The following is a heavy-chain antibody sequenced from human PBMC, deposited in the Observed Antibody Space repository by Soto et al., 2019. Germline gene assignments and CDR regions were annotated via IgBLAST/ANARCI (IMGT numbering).Heavy chain of an antibody. J-gene: IGHJ4*02. CDR1: GYRFTDYA. CDR3: AREGAHYTPLDH. D-gene: IGHD2-15*01. Sequence: ASGKVACKASGYRFTDYAMYSVRQAPGQGLEWMGWINVGNGNTGYSRKFQGRVTNARDMSASTAYIEVTSLTSEDTAIYYCAREGAHYTPLDHWGQGTLVPVSS. V-gene: IGHV1-3*01. CDR2: INVGNGNT.